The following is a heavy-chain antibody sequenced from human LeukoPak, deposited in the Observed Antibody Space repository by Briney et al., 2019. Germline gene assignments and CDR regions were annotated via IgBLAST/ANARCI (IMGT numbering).Heavy chain of an antibody. CDR2: ISGSGGRT. J-gene: IGHJ4*02. CDR1: GITLSNYG. Sequence: PGGSLRLSCAVSGITLSNYGVSWVRQAPGKGLEWVAGISGSGGRTDYADSVKGRFTISRDNSKNTLYLQMKSLRAEDTAVYFCAKRGVVIRVILVGFHKEAYYFDSWGQGALVTVSS. D-gene: IGHD3-22*01. CDR3: AKRGVVIRVILVGFHKEAYYFDS. V-gene: IGHV3-23*01.